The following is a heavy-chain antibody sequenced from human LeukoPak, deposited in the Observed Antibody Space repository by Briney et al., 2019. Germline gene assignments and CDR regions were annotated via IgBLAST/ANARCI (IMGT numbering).Heavy chain of an antibody. D-gene: IGHD3-16*01. CDR1: GGSISSGSYY. CDR2: IYTSGST. J-gene: IGHJ3*02. Sequence: PSETLSLTCTVSGGSISSGSYYWSCIRQPAGKGLEWIGRIYTSGSTNYNPSLKSRVTISVDTYKNQFALKLSYVTAEDHAGNYCARDEQVYDYVWGSYRELVAFDIWGQGTMVTVSS. CDR3: ARDEQVYDYVWGSYRELVAFDI. V-gene: IGHV4-61*02.